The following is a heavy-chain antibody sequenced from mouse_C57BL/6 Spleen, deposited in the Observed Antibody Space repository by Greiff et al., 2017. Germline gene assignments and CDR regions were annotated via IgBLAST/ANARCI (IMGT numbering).Heavy chain of an antibody. CDR1: GYSFTGYY. CDR3: AKGGGYYAMDY. J-gene: IGHJ4*01. Sequence: EVQLQQSGPELVKPGASVKISCKASGYSFTGYYMNWVKQSPEKSLEWIGAINPSTGGTTYNQKFKAKATLTVDKSSSTAYMQLKSLTSEDSAVYCCAKGGGYYAMDYWGQGTSVTVSS. V-gene: IGHV1-42*01. CDR2: INPSTGGT.